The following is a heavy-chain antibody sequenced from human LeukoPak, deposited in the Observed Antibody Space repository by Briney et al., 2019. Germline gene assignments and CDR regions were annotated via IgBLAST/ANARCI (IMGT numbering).Heavy chain of an antibody. V-gene: IGHV3-30-3*01. J-gene: IGHJ4*02. Sequence: GGSLRLSCEASGFTFSSFAMQWVRQAPGEGLEWVAFISYDGTNIYYADSVKGRFTVSRDNSKNTLFLQMNSLRREDTAVYYCARDSSDFDYWGQGTLVTVSS. CDR1: GFTFSSFA. CDR2: ISYDGTNI. CDR3: ARDSSDFDY. D-gene: IGHD3-22*01.